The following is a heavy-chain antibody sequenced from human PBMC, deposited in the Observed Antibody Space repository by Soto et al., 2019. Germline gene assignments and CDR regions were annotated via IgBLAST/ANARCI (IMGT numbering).Heavy chain of an antibody. Sequence: QLQLQESGSGLVKPSQTLSLTCTVSGGSINSDGYSWSWIRQPPGKGLEWIGYIYNSGNTYYNPSLNSRVTISIDRSKHQFSLKLSCVTAADTAVYSCAQGRYGSGGICYGDAFDIWGQGKMVTFSS. CDR1: GGSINSDGYS. CDR3: AQGRYGSGGICYGDAFDI. J-gene: IGHJ3*02. D-gene: IGHD2-15*01. CDR2: IYNSGNT. V-gene: IGHV4-30-2*01.